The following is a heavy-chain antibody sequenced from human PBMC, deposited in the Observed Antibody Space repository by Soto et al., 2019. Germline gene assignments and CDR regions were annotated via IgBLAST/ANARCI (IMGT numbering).Heavy chain of an antibody. D-gene: IGHD4-4*01. J-gene: IGHJ4*02. CDR3: AVTTPSVY. CDR1: GYTFTTFW. V-gene: IGHV5-10-1*01. CDR2: IDPRDSYT. Sequence: PGESLKISCTGFGYTFTTFWISWVRQMPGRGLEWMGRIDPRDSYTKYSPSFEGHVTISADKSTRTAYLQWGSLKAAYYCTRGPAVTTPSVYWGQGTLVTVSS.